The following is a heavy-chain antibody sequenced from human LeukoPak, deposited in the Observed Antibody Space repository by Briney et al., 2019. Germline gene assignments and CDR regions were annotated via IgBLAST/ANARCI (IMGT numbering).Heavy chain of an antibody. CDR2: ISNSGSTL. D-gene: IGHD3-10*01. CDR1: GFAFSDFY. Sequence: GGSLRLSCAASGFAFSDFYMFWIRQAPGKGLEWISYISNSGSTLYYADSVKGRFNISRENDKNLLYLQMNSLRADDTAVYYCARDALGSYDYWGQGPLVTVSS. J-gene: IGHJ4*02. CDR3: ARDALGSYDY. V-gene: IGHV3-11*01.